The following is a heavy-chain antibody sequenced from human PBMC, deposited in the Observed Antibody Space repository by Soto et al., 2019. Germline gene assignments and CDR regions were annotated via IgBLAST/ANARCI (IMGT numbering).Heavy chain of an antibody. D-gene: IGHD2-15*01. CDR3: ARDGSYCSGGSCYVNWFDP. Sequence: SETLSLTCTVSGGSISSGGYYWSWIRQHPGKGLEWIGYIYYSGSTYYNPSLKSRVTISVDTSKNQFSLKLSSVTAADTAVYYCARDGSYCSGGSCYVNWFDPWGQGTLVTVSS. J-gene: IGHJ5*02. V-gene: IGHV4-31*03. CDR1: GGSISSGGYY. CDR2: IYYSGST.